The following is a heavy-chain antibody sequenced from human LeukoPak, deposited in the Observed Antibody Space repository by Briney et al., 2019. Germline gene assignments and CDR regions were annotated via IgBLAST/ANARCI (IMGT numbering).Heavy chain of an antibody. D-gene: IGHD3-10*01. CDR2: FDPEDGET. Sequence: GVSVKVSCKVSGYTLTELSMHWVRQAPGKGLEWMGGFDPEDGETIYAQKFQGRVTMTEDTSTDTAYMELSSLRSEDTAGYYCATALYGSGSYRLTPGYYYYGMDVWGQGTTVTVSS. V-gene: IGHV1-24*01. CDR3: ATALYGSGSYRLTPGYYYYGMDV. J-gene: IGHJ6*02. CDR1: GYTLTELS.